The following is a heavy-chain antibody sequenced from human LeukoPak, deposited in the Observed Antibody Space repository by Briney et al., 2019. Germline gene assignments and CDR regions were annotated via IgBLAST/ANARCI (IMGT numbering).Heavy chain of an antibody. J-gene: IGHJ4*02. CDR3: ARDTAMVMRPLGY. Sequence: ASVKVSCKASGYTLSSYGLSWVRQAPGQGLEWMGWISGYNGNTNYAQKLQGRVTMTTDTSTSTAYMELRSLRSDDTAVYYCARDTAMVMRPLGYWGQGTLVTVSS. CDR2: ISGYNGNT. D-gene: IGHD5-18*01. CDR1: GYTLSSYG. V-gene: IGHV1-18*01.